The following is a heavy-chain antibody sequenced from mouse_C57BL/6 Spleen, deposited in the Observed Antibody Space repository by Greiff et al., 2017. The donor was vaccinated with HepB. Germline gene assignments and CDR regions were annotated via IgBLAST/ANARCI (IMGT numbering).Heavy chain of an antibody. Sequence: QVQLQQPGAELVRPGSSVKLSCKASGYTFTSYWMHWVKQRPIQGLEWIGNIDPSDSETHYNQKFKDKATLTVDKSSSTAYMQLSSLTSEDSAVYYCAAIYYGYGVAYWGQGTLVTVSA. D-gene: IGHD2-2*01. CDR2: IDPSDSET. CDR3: AAIYYGYGVAY. CDR1: GYTFTSYW. V-gene: IGHV1-52*01. J-gene: IGHJ3*01.